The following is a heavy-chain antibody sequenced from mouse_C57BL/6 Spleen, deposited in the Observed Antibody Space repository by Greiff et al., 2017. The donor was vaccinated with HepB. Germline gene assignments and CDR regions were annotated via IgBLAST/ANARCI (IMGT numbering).Heavy chain of an antibody. Sequence: VQLQESDAELVKPGASVKISCKVSGYTFTDHTIHWMKQRPEQGLEWIGYIYPRDGSTTYNEKFKGKATLTADKSSSTAYMQLNSLTSEDSAVYFCARPHYYGSSAAWFAYWGQGTLVTVSA. CDR1: GYTFTDHT. CDR2: IYPRDGST. D-gene: IGHD1-1*01. J-gene: IGHJ3*01. CDR3: ARPHYYGSSAAWFAY. V-gene: IGHV1-78*01.